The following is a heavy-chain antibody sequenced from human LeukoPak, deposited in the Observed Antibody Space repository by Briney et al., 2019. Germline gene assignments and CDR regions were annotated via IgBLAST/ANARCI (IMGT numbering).Heavy chain of an antibody. J-gene: IGHJ4*02. D-gene: IGHD4-17*01. Sequence: ASVKVSCKASGYTFTGYYMRWVRQAPGQGLEWMGWINPNSGGTNYAQKFQGRVTMTRDTSISTAYMELSRLRSDDTAVYYCARVRYGVYGPFDYWGQGTLVTVSS. CDR2: INPNSGGT. CDR3: ARVRYGVYGPFDY. V-gene: IGHV1-2*02. CDR1: GYTFTGYY.